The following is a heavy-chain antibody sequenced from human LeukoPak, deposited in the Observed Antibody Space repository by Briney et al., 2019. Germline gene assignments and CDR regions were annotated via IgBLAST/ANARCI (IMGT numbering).Heavy chain of an antibody. Sequence: GGTLRLSCAASGFTFSSYGMSWVRQAPGKGPEWVGRIKSKTDGGTTDYAAPVKGRFTISRDDSKNTLYLQMNSLKTEDTAVYYCTTDRVAVAGTRGYYYYYYMDVWGKGTTVTVSS. CDR2: IKSKTDGGTT. CDR3: TTDRVAVAGTRGYYYYYYMDV. J-gene: IGHJ6*03. V-gene: IGHV3-15*01. D-gene: IGHD6-19*01. CDR1: GFTFSSYG.